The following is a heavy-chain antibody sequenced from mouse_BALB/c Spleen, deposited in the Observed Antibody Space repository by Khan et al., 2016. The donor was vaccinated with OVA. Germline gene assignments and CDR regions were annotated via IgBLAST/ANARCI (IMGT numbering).Heavy chain of an antibody. CDR3: ARGGWLGY. CDR2: INPHNDGT. D-gene: IGHD3-3*01. Sequence: VQLKESGPELVKPGASVKMSCKASGYTFTSYVMHWVKQKPGQGLEWIGYINPHNDGTKYNEKFKGKATLTSDKSSTTAYMELSSLTSEDSAVYYCARGGWLGYWGQGTTLTVSS. J-gene: IGHJ2*01. V-gene: IGHV1S136*01. CDR1: GYTFTSYV.